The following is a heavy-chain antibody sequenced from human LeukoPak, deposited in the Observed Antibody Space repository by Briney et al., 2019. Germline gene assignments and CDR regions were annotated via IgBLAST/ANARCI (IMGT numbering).Heavy chain of an antibody. CDR2: FDPEDGET. CDR1: GYTLTELS. Sequence: GASVKVSCKVSGYTLTELSMHWVRQPPGKGLEWMGGFDPEDGETIYAQKFQGRVTMTEDTSTDTAYMELSSLRSEDTAVYYCARDPRPIAAAGHRGVYYFDYWGQGTLVTVSS. V-gene: IGHV1-24*01. J-gene: IGHJ4*02. CDR3: ARDPRPIAAAGHRGVYYFDY. D-gene: IGHD6-13*01.